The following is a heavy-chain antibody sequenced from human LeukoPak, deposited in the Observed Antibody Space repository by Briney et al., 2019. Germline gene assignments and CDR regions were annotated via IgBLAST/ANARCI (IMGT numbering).Heavy chain of an antibody. V-gene: IGHV3-7*03. Sequence: PGGSLRLSCGASGFSVSSYWVSWVRQAPGKGLEWVANIEQDGSEKYYVDSVKGRFTISRDNAKSSLYLQMNSLRSEDTAVYYCAREAQEGGIDYWGQGTLVTVSS. CDR3: AREAQEGGIDY. D-gene: IGHD3-16*01. CDR2: IEQDGSEK. J-gene: IGHJ4*02. CDR1: GFSVSSYW.